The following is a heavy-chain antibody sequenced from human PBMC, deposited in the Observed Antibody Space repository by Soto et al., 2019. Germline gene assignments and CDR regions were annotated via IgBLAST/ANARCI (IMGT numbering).Heavy chain of an antibody. J-gene: IGHJ3*02. CDR2: IKQDGSEK. D-gene: IGHD2-2*01. Sequence: GESLKISCAASGFTFSSYWMSWVRQAPGKGLEWVANIKQDGSEKYYLDSVKGRFTISRDNAKNSLYLQMNSLRAEDTAVYYCARDASYCSSTSCLDAFDIWGQGTMVTVSS. CDR3: ARDASYCSSTSCLDAFDI. V-gene: IGHV3-7*03. CDR1: GFTFSSYW.